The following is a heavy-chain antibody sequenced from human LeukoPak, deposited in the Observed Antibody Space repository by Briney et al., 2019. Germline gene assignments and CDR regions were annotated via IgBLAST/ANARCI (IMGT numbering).Heavy chain of an antibody. V-gene: IGHV4-34*01. D-gene: IGHD4-17*01. CDR2: INHSGST. J-gene: IGHJ4*02. CDR1: GGSFSCYY. Sequence: PSETLTLTCTVSGGSFSCYYWSWILQPPGKGLEWIGEINHSGSTNYKPSLKSRVTISVDTSKNQFSLKLSSVTAADTAVYYCARGQRPPPTVTSNVSHSYYFDYWGQGTLVTVSS. CDR3: ARGQRPPPTVTSNVSHSYYFDY.